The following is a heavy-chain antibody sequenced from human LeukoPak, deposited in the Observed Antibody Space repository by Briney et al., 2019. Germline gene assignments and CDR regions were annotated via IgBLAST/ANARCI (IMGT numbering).Heavy chain of an antibody. V-gene: IGHV3-30*02. Sequence: GGSPRLSCAASGFTFSSYGMHWVRQAPGKGLEWVAFIRYDGSNKYYADSVKGRFTISRDNSRNTLYLQMNSLRAEDTAVYYCVKGKKGLLLVRGVDFDDWGQGTLVTVSS. CDR2: IRYDGSNK. J-gene: IGHJ4*02. CDR3: VKGKKGLLLVRGVDFDD. D-gene: IGHD3-10*01. CDR1: GFTFSSYG.